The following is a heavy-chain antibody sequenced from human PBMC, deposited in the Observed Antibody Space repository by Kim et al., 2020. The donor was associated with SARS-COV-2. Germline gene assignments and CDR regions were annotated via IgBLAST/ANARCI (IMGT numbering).Heavy chain of an antibody. D-gene: IGHD3-22*01. CDR1: GYTFTSYG. Sequence: ASVKVSCKASGYTFTSYGISWVRQAPGQGLEWMGWISAYNGNTNYAQKLQGRVTMTTDTSTSTAYMELRSLRSDDTAVYYCARPQEYYYDSSGFPDYYGMDVWGQGTTVTVSS. V-gene: IGHV1-18*04. J-gene: IGHJ6*02. CDR3: ARPQEYYYDSSGFPDYYGMDV. CDR2: ISAYNGNT.